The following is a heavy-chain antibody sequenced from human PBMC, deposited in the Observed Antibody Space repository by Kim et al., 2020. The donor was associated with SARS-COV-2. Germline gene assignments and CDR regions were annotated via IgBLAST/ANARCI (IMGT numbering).Heavy chain of an antibody. J-gene: IGHJ4*02. Sequence: ASVKVSCKASGYTFTSYHMHWVRQAPGQGLQWMGIINPTGGSTSYAQKFQGRVTMARDTSTSTFYMELSGLRSEDTAVYYCTRDHDVRPRGALTGYWGQGTLVFVSS. CDR2: INPTGGST. CDR1: GYTFTSYH. CDR3: TRDHDVRPRGALTGY. D-gene: IGHD3-10*01. V-gene: IGHV1-46*01.